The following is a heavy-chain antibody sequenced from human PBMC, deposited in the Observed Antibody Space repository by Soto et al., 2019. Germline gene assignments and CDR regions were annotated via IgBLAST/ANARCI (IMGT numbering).Heavy chain of an antibody. Sequence: QVQLVQSGAEVKKPGASVKVSCKASGYTFTSYGISWVRQAPGQGLEWMGWISAYNGNTNYAQKLQGRVTMTTDTSTSTAYMELRSLRSDDTAAYYCARAERITIFGVVITGSFDYWGQGTLVTVSS. D-gene: IGHD3-3*01. J-gene: IGHJ4*02. V-gene: IGHV1-18*01. CDR1: GYTFTSYG. CDR3: ARAERITIFGVVITGSFDY. CDR2: ISAYNGNT.